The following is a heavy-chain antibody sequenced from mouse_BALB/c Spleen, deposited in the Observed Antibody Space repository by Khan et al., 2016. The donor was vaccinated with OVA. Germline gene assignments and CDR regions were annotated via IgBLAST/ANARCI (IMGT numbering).Heavy chain of an antibody. V-gene: IGHV1S81*02. J-gene: IGHJ2*01. CDR3: ARIKKIVATYFDY. CDR2: TNPTNGRT. D-gene: IGHD1-1*01. CDR1: GYTFTSYW. Sequence: QVRLQQSGAELVKAGASVKMSCKASGYTFTSYWMHWVKQRLGQGLEWFAETNPTNGRTYYNETFKRKATLTVDKSSSTAYMLLSGPTFEDAAVYYCARIKKIVATYFDYWGQGTTRTVSS.